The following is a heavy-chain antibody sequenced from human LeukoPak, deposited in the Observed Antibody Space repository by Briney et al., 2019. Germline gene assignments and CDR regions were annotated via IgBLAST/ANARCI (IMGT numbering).Heavy chain of an antibody. CDR2: ISGSGGST. Sequence: PGGSLRLSCAASVFTLSSNYMSWARQAPGKGLEWVSAISGSGGSTYYADSVKARFTISRHNSKNTLYLQMNSLRAEDTAVYYCAKGAWNDDWGQGTLVTVSS. J-gene: IGHJ4*02. V-gene: IGHV3-23*01. D-gene: IGHD1-1*01. CDR3: AKGAWNDD. CDR1: VFTLSSNY.